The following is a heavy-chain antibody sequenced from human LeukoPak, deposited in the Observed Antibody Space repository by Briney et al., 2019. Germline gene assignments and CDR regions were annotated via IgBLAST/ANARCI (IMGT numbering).Heavy chain of an antibody. D-gene: IGHD4-17*01. CDR2: IIPILGIA. CDR1: GYTFTGYY. CDR3: ARDAYGDYVRAWFDP. J-gene: IGHJ5*02. V-gene: IGHV1-69*04. Sequence: ASVKVSCKASGYTFTGYYMHWVRQAPGQGLEWMGRIIPILGIANYAQKFQGRVTITADKSTSTAYMELSSLRSEDTAVYYCARDAYGDYVRAWFDPWGQGTLVTVSS.